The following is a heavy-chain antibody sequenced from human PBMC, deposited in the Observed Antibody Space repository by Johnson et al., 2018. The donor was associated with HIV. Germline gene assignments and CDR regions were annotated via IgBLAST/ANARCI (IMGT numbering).Heavy chain of an antibody. CDR2: INSDGSNT. D-gene: IGHD4-23*01. CDR3: ARDRGGKGGFDAFDI. J-gene: IGHJ3*02. V-gene: IGHV3-74*01. Sequence: VQLVESGGRLVQPGGSLRLSCAASGFSFSTYWMHWVRQATGKGLVWVSRINSDGSNTTYADSVKGRFTISRDNSENTLYLQMNSLRAEDTAVYYCARDRGGKGGFDAFDIWGQGTMVTVSS. CDR1: GFSFSTYW.